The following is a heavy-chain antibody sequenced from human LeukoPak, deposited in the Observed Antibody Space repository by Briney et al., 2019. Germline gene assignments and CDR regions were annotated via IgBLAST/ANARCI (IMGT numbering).Heavy chain of an antibody. D-gene: IGHD6-13*01. CDR3: ARDSAAADGWFDP. J-gene: IGHJ5*02. CDR2: IGVSGGAT. V-gene: IGHV3-23*01. Sequence: GWALRLSCVASLLTYRNYAMSWVGPAPCRGLDWVLVIGVSGGATNNADSVKGRFTISRENSKNTVYLKMNSRRAEDTAVYYCARDSAAADGWFDPWGQGTLVTVSS. CDR1: LLTYRNYA.